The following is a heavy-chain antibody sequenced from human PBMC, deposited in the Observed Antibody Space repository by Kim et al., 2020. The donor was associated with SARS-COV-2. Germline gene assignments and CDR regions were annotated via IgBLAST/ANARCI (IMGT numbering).Heavy chain of an antibody. D-gene: IGHD3-22*01. Sequence: GGSLRLSCAASGFTFSDYYMSWIRQAPGKGLEWVSYISSSSSYTNYADSVKGRFTISRDNAKNSLYLQMNSLRAEDTAVYYCARPEPRTYYYDSSGYFWFDPWGQGTLVTVSS. CDR1: GFTFSDYY. J-gene: IGHJ5*02. CDR3: ARPEPRTYYYDSSGYFWFDP. V-gene: IGHV3-11*03. CDR2: ISSSSSYT.